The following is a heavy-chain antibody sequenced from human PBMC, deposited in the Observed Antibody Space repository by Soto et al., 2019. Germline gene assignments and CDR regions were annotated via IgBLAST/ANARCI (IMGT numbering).Heavy chain of an antibody. Sequence: GGSLRLSCIASGFTFSNYAMSWVRQAPGKGLEWVSTISDNGANTFIGDSMKDHFDISRDNSKNTVFLHLSTVRAEDTAIYYCARAIGADFFDYWGQGTPVTVPS. CDR2: ISDNGANT. D-gene: IGHD6-25*01. CDR3: ARAIGADFFDY. CDR1: GFTFSNYA. J-gene: IGHJ4*02. V-gene: IGHV3-23*01.